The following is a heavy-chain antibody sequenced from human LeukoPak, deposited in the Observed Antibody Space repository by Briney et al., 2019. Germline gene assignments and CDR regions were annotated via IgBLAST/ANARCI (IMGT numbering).Heavy chain of an antibody. V-gene: IGHV1-18*01. J-gene: IGHJ3*02. Sequence: ASVKVSCEPSGYTFTSYGISWVRQAPGQGLEWMGWISAYNGNTNYAQKLQGRVTMTTDTSTSTAYMELRSLRSDDTAVYYCARGPYEDDAFDIWGQGTMVTVSS. CDR1: GYTFTSYG. D-gene: IGHD5-12*01. CDR2: ISAYNGNT. CDR3: ARGPYEDDAFDI.